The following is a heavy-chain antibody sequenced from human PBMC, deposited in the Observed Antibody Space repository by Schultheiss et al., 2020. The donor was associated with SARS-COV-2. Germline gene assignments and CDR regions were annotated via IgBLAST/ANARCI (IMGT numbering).Heavy chain of an antibody. J-gene: IGHJ5*02. CDR2: IYHSGST. V-gene: IGHV4-31*03. Sequence: SETLSLTCTVSGGYISSGGYYWSWIRQHPGKGLEWIGYIYHSGSTYYNPSLKSRVTKSVDTSKNQFSLKLSSVTAADTAVYYCARMLGYCSTTSCLTRFDPWGQGTLVTVSS. CDR3: ARMLGYCSTTSCLTRFDP. CDR1: GGYISSGGYY. D-gene: IGHD2-2*01.